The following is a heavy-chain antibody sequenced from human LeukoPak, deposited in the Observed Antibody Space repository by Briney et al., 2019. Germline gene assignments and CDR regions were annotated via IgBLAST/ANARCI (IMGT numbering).Heavy chain of an antibody. CDR3: ASPLRFGEFDFDY. Sequence: ASVKVSCKASGGTFSSYAISWVRQAPGQGLEWMGWINPISGGTNYAQKFQGRVTMTRDTSISTAYMELSRLRSDDTAVYYCASPLRFGEFDFDYWGQGTLVTVSS. D-gene: IGHD3-10*01. CDR2: INPISGGT. J-gene: IGHJ4*02. CDR1: GGTFSSYA. V-gene: IGHV1-2*02.